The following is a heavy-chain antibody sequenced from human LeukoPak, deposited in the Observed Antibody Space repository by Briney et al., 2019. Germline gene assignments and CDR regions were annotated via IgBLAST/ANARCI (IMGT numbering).Heavy chain of an antibody. CDR1: GFTFSSYW. CDR2: IKQDGSEK. V-gene: IGHV3-7*01. CDR3: ARTKRGFWDNSDAFDI. D-gene: IGHD3-3*01. J-gene: IGHJ3*02. Sequence: PGGSLRLSCAASGFTFSSYWMSWVRQAPGKGLEWVANIKQDGSEKYYVDSVKGRFTISRDNAKNSLYLQMISLRAEDTAVYYCARTKRGFWDNSDAFDIWGQGTMVTVSS.